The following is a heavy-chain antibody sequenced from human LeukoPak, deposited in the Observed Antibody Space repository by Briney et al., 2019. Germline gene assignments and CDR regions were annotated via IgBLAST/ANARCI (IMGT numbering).Heavy chain of an antibody. CDR3: ARLPPPYCGGDCYSG. D-gene: IGHD2-21*01. CDR1: GGSISSSSYY. V-gene: IGHV4-39*01. Sequence: PSETLSLTCTVSGGSISSSSYYWGWIRQPPGKRLEWIGSIYYSGSTYYNPSLKSRVTISVDTSKNQFSLKLSSVTAADTAVYYCARLPPPYCGGDCYSGWGQGTLVTVSS. J-gene: IGHJ4*02. CDR2: IYYSGST.